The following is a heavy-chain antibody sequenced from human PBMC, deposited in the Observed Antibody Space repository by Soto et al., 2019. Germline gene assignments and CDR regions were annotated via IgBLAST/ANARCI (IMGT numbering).Heavy chain of an antibody. J-gene: IGHJ5*02. V-gene: IGHV1-18*01. Sequence: QVQLVQSGAEVKKPGASVKVSCKASGYTFTSYGISWVRQAPGQGREWMGWISAYNGNTNYAQKLQGRVTMTTDTSTSTAYMELRSLRSDDTAVYYCARGFYCSGGSCYEGNWFDPWGQGTLVTVSS. CDR1: GYTFTSYG. CDR2: ISAYNGNT. CDR3: ARGFYCSGGSCYEGNWFDP. D-gene: IGHD2-15*01.